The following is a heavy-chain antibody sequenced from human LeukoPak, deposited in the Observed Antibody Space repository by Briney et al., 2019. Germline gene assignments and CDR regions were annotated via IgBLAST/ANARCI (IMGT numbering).Heavy chain of an antibody. D-gene: IGHD3-22*01. V-gene: IGHV4-39*01. CDR2: MYYSGST. CDR3: ARQYYYNRAIYSKLDY. Sequence: PSETLSLTCTVSGGSISSSYYWGWICQPPGKGLEWIGSMYYSGSTYYNPSLKSRVTISVDTSKNQFSLKLSSVTAADTAVYYCARQYYYNRAIYSKLDYWGQGTLVTVSS. CDR1: GGSISSSYY. J-gene: IGHJ4*02.